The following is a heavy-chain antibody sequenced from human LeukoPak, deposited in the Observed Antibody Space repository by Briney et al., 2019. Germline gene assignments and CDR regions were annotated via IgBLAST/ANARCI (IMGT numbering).Heavy chain of an antibody. V-gene: IGHV4-39*01. CDR3: ARIRITIFGVVIIERENWFDP. J-gene: IGHJ5*02. CDR2: IYYSGIT. Sequence: PSETLSLXCTVSGGSISSSSYYWGWIRQPPGKGLEWIGSIYYSGITYYNPSLKSRVTISVDTSKNLFSLKLSSVTAADTAVYYCARIRITIFGVVIIERENWFDPWGQGTLVTVSS. D-gene: IGHD3-3*01. CDR1: GGSISSSSYY.